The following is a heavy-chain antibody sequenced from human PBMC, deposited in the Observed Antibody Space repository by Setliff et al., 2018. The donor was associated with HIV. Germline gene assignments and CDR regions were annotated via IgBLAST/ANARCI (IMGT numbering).Heavy chain of an antibody. Sequence: ETLSLTCTVSGGSISSHYWSWIRQPPGKGLEWIGHIYYSGSTDYNPSLKSRVTISLDTSKNQFSLKLTSVTAADTAVYYCAREGRYSSACFFDYWGQGTLVTVSS. D-gene: IGHD6-19*01. CDR3: AREGRYSSACFFDY. CDR2: IYYSGST. V-gene: IGHV4-59*11. J-gene: IGHJ4*02. CDR1: GGSISSHY.